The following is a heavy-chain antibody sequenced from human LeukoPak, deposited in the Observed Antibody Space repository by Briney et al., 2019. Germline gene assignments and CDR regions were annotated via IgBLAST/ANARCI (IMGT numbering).Heavy chain of an antibody. V-gene: IGHV3-21*04. J-gene: IGHJ2*01. D-gene: IGHD4-17*01. Sequence: GGSLRLSCAASGFTFSSYSMNWVRQAPGKGLEGVSSISSSSSYIYYADSVKGRFTISRDNSKNKLFLDMNNMRADDTAVYFCVKDNYADYASGGVDWYFDLWGRGTLVTVSS. CDR3: VKDNYADYASGGVDWYFDL. CDR2: ISSSSSYI. CDR1: GFTFSSYS.